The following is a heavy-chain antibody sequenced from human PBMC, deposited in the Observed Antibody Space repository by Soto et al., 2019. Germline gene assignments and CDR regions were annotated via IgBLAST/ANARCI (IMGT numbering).Heavy chain of an antibody. CDR3: ADQGEYSGYDQYYFKH. Sequence: PGGSLRLSCAASGFTFSTYAMSWVRQAPGKGLEWVSGISGSGGSTYYADSVKGRFTISRDKSKNTLYLQMNSLRAEDTAVYYCADQGEYSGYDQYYFKHWGQGTLVTVSS. D-gene: IGHD5-12*01. J-gene: IGHJ4*02. CDR1: GFTFSTYA. V-gene: IGHV3-23*01. CDR2: ISGSGGST.